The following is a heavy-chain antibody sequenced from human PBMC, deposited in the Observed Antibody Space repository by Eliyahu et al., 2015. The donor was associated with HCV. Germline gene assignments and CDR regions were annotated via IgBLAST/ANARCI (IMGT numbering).Heavy chain of an antibody. CDR1: GFTFSSYA. J-gene: IGHJ5*02. V-gene: IGHV3-23*01. Sequence: EVQLLESGGGLVQPGGSLRLSCAASGFTFSSYAMSWVRQAPGKGLEWVSAISGSGGSTYYADSVKGRFTISRDNSKNTLYLQMNSLRAEDTAVYYCAKDNDYDFWSGSHRFDPWGQGTLVTVSS. CDR3: AKDNDYDFWSGSHRFDP. CDR2: ISGSGGST. D-gene: IGHD3-3*01.